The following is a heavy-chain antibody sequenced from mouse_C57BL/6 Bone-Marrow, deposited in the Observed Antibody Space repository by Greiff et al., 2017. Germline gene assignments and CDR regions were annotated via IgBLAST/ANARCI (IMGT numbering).Heavy chain of an antibody. CDR3: AREGRRPYNFDY. J-gene: IGHJ2*01. CDR2: IHPNSGST. Sequence: QVQLQQPGAELVKPGASVKLSCKASGYTFTSYWMHWVKQRPGQGLEWIGMIHPNSGSTNYNEKFKSKATLTVDKSSSTAYMQLSSLTSEDSAVYYCAREGRRPYNFDYWGQGTTLTVSS. D-gene: IGHD2-14*01. CDR1: GYTFTSYW. V-gene: IGHV1-64*01.